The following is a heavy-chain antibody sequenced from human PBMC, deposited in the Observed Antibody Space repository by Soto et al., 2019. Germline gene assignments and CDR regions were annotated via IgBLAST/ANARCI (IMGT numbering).Heavy chain of an antibody. CDR3: AREAVITMTLGFDY. Sequence: GWSLRLSCAASGFTFSSYWMSWVRQAPGKGLEWVANIKQDGSEKYYVDSVKGRFTISRDNAKNSLYLQMNSLRAEDTAVYYCAREAVITMTLGFDYWGQGTLVTVSS. V-gene: IGHV3-7*03. D-gene: IGHD3-22*01. J-gene: IGHJ4*02. CDR2: IKQDGSEK. CDR1: GFTFSSYW.